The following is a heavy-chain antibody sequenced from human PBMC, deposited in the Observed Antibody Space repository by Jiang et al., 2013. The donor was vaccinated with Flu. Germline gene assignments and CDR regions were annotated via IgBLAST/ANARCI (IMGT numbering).Heavy chain of an antibody. CDR1: GDSISSDSNY. CDR3: ARHMGLTIQRFDP. D-gene: IGHD3-3*01. CDR2: IYYSGST. J-gene: IGHJ5*02. Sequence: CSVSGDSISSDSNYWGWIRQPPGKGLEWIGSIYYSGSTYYNPSLKSRVTISVDMSKNQFSLKLSSVTAADTAVYYCARHMGLTIQRFDPWGQGTLVTVSS. V-gene: IGHV4-39*01.